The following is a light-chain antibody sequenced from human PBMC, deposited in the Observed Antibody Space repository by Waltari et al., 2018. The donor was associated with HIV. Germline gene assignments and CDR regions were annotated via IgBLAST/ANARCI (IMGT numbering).Light chain of an antibody. Sequence: QSALTQPRSVSGSPGQSVTISCTGTSSDVGGYNYVSSYQQHPGKAPKLKIYDVRERPSGVPDRFSGSKSDKTACLTISGLQADDEADYYCCSYAGRYSWVFGGGTKLTVL. V-gene: IGLV2-11*01. CDR1: SSDVGGYNY. CDR2: DVR. CDR3: CSYAGRYSWV. J-gene: IGLJ3*02.